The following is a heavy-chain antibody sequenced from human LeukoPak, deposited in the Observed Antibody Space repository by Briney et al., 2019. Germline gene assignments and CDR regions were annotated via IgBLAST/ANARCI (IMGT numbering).Heavy chain of an antibody. V-gene: IGHV3-48*01. CDR3: ARDYTSYRDYYDSSGPCGY. J-gene: IGHJ4*02. CDR1: GFTFSSYS. CDR2: ISSSSSTI. Sequence: GGSLRFSCAASGFTFSSYSMNWVRQAPGKGLEWVSYISSSSSTIYYADSVKGRFTISRDNAKNSLYLQMNSLRAEDTAVYYCARDYTSYRDYYDSSGPCGYWGQGTLVTVSS. D-gene: IGHD3-22*01.